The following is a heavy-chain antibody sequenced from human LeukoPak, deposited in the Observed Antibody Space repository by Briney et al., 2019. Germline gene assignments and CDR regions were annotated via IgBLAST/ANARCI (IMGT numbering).Heavy chain of an antibody. V-gene: IGHV3-23*01. CDR3: AKSTSFRYSGYGIEY. Sequence: GGSLRLSCAASGFTFSSYAMSWVCQAPGKGLEWVSAISGSGGSTYYADSVKGRFTISRDNSKNTLYLQMNSLRAEDTAVYYCAKSTSFRYSGYGIEYWGQGTLVTVSS. D-gene: IGHD5-12*01. CDR2: ISGSGGST. J-gene: IGHJ4*02. CDR1: GFTFSSYA.